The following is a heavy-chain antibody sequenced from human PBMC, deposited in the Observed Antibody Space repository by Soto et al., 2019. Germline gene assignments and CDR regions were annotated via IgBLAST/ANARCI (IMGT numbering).Heavy chain of an antibody. CDR3: ARVTSGWWYFDY. D-gene: IGHD6-19*01. J-gene: IGHJ4*02. CDR1: GGSISSYY. V-gene: IGHV4-59*01. Sequence: QVQLQESGPGLVKPSETLSLTCTVFGGSISSYYWSLIRQPPGKGLEWIVYIYYSGSTTYNPSLKSLVTISVPTSMILSSLKLTSVTAADTAVYYCARVTSGWWYFDYWGQVTLVTVSS. CDR2: IYYSGST.